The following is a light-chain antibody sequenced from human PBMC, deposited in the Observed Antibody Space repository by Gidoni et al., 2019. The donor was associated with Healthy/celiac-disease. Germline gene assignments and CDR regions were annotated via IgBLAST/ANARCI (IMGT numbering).Light chain of an antibody. CDR3: RHNYLTPYA. J-gene: IGKJ2*01. Sequence: DIQMTQSPSSLSASVGDRVTITCRATRTINTYLNGYQQRPGTAPKLLIYAASTLQSGVPLRSVARGSGTDFPLTTTSLQPEDFATYSCRHNYLTPYAFGQGTKVEIK. CDR2: AAS. CDR1: RTINTY. V-gene: IGKV1-39*01.